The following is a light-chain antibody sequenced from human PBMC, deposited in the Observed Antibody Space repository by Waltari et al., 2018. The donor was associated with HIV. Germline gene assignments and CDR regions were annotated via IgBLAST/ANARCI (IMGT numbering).Light chain of an antibody. Sequence: YELTQPPSVSVSPGQTANITCSGDKLGQKYAHWYQQKSGQSPVLLIYEDSKRRSGIPERFSGSISGDTATLTISGTQAEEEADYHCQAWDRSTVIFAGGTKLTVL. CDR1: KLGQKY. V-gene: IGLV3-1*01. CDR3: QAWDRSTVI. J-gene: IGLJ2*01. CDR2: EDS.